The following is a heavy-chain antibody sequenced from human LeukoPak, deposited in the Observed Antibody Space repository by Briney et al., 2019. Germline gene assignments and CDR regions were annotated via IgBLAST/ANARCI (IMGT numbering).Heavy chain of an antibody. D-gene: IGHD3-10*01. CDR1: GFTFSSYA. J-gene: IGHJ4*02. CDR2: ISGRGRST. Sequence: GGSLRLSCVASGFTFSSYAMSWVRQAPGKGLEWVSAISGRGRSTADADSAKGRFTISRDNSRNIMYLQMSSLRPEDTAVYYCAKSRGSGTYLYYFDSWGQGTLVTVSS. V-gene: IGHV3-23*01. CDR3: AKSRGSGTYLYYFDS.